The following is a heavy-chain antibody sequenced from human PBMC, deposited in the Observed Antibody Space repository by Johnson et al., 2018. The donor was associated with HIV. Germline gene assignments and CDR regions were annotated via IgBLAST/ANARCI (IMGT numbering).Heavy chain of an antibody. J-gene: IGHJ3*01. D-gene: IGHD3-10*01. CDR1: GFTFSNAW. CDR3: ARDRHGSGRPNAFDL. CDR2: IKSKTDGGTT. V-gene: IGHV3-15*01. Sequence: VQLVESGGGVVQPGGSLRLSCAASGFTFSNAWMSWVRQAPGKGLEWVGRIKSKTDGGTTDYAAPVNGRFTISRDDSKNTLYLQMNSPSPEDTGVYHCARDRHGSGRPNAFDLWGRGTMVTVSS.